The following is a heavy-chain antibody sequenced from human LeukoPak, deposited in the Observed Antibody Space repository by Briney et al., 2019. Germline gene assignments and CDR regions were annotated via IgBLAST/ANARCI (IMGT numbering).Heavy chain of an antibody. J-gene: IGHJ1*01. V-gene: IGHV3-7*01. Sequence: PGGSLRLSCAASGFTFSSHWMTWVRQAPGKGLEWVANIKPDGSVGYYVDSVRGRFIISRDNAGNSLYLQMNSLRVEDTAVYYCAQNLVAAAGDHWGQGTLLIVSS. CDR2: IKPDGSVG. CDR3: AQNLVAAAGDH. CDR1: GFTFSSHW. D-gene: IGHD6-13*01.